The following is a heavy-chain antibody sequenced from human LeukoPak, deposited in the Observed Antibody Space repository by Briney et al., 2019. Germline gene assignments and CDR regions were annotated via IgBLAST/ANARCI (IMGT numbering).Heavy chain of an antibody. Sequence: SETLSLTCTVSGGSISSGGHSWSWIRQPPGKGLEWIGYIYHSGSGSTYYNPSLKSRVTISIDKSKNQFSLKLNSVTAADTAVYYCARGDDHYGMDVWGQGTTVTVSS. CDR3: ARGDDHYGMDV. CDR2: IYHSGSGST. J-gene: IGHJ6*02. D-gene: IGHD1-1*01. V-gene: IGHV4-30-2*01. CDR1: GGSISSGGHS.